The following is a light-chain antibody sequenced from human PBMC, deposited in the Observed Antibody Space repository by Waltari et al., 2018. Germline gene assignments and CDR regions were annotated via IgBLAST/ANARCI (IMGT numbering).Light chain of an antibody. CDR3: YSFTTSSTRV. V-gene: IGLV2-14*03. CDR1: RIAAGHYAF. Sequence: QSALTQPSPVSGSPGQSFTISCTGPRIAAGHYAFVSWFQQPPGNAPKLMIYDVHNRPSGVSTRFSGSKSGNTASLTISGLQAEDEADYYCYSFTTSSTRVFGTGTKVTVL. J-gene: IGLJ1*01. CDR2: DVH.